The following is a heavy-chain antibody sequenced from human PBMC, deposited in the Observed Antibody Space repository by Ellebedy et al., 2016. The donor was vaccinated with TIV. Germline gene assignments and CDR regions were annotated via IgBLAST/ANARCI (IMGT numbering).Heavy chain of an antibody. V-gene: IGHV3-30*09. CDR3: AKDTQQLVPSYYDYYYAMDV. J-gene: IGHJ6*02. CDR1: GFTFSSYA. CDR2: ISYDGSNK. Sequence: GGSLRLSXAASGFTFSSYAMHWVRQAPGKGLEWVAVISYDGSNKYYADSVKGRFAISRDNSKNTLYLQMNSLRAEDTAVYYCAKDTQQLVPSYYDYYYAMDVWGQGTTVTVSS. D-gene: IGHD6-13*01.